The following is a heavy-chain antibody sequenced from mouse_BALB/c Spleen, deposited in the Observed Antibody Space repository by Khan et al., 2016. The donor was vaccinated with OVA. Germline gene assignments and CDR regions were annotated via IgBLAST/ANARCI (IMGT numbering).Heavy chain of an antibody. Sequence: DVQLQESGPGLVKPSQSLSLTCTVTGYSITSDYAWNWIRQFPGNELEWMGFISYSGNTNYNPSPKSRISITRDTSENQFFLQLNSVTTEDTATYYCARISGGDFDYWGQGTTLTVSS. J-gene: IGHJ2*01. CDR2: ISYSGNT. V-gene: IGHV3-2*02. CDR1: GYSITSDYA. CDR3: ARISGGDFDY. D-gene: IGHD4-1*01.